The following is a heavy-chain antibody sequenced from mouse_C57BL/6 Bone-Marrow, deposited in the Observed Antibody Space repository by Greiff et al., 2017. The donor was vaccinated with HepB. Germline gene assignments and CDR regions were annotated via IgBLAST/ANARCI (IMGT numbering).Heavy chain of an antibody. V-gene: IGHV1-67*01. J-gene: IGHJ4*01. CDR1: GYTFTDYA. Sequence: QVQLKESGPELVRPGVSVKISCKGSGYTFTDYAMYWVKQSHAKSLESIGVISTYYGDASYNQKFKDKATMTVDKSSSTAYMELARLTSEDSAVYYCARATTVVATDYAMDYWGQGTSVTVSS. CDR3: ARATTVVATDYAMDY. CDR2: ISTYYGDA. D-gene: IGHD1-1*01.